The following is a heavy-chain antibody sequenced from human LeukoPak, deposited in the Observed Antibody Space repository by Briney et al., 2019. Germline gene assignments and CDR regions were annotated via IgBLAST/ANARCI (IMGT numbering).Heavy chain of an antibody. J-gene: IGHJ4*02. CDR2: IFPADSKT. D-gene: IGHD4-23*01. V-gene: IGHV5-51*01. CDR1: GYIFTNYW. Sequence: GESLKISCKGSGYIFTNYWSSWVRQMPGKGLEWVGIIFPADSKTRYSPTFQGQVTISADKSINTAYLQWTSLKASDTAIYYCARRDYGANSGNSYLFDYCGQGTLVT. CDR3: ARRDYGANSGNSYLFDY.